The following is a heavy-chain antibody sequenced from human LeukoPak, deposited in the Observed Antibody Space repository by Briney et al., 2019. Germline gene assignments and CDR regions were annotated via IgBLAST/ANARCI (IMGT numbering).Heavy chain of an antibody. CDR2: INPHKGDT. V-gene: IGHV1-18*01. Sequence: ASVKVSCKASGYTFSAYGINWVRLAPGQGLEWMASINPHKGDTVYAQKFQGRVTMTTDTSTSTAYMHLRSLRSDDTAIYYCARQKYGVDYTGMDVGGKGPTVTVSS. J-gene: IGHJ6*04. CDR1: GYTFSAYG. CDR3: ARQKYGVDYTGMDV. D-gene: IGHD5/OR15-5a*01.